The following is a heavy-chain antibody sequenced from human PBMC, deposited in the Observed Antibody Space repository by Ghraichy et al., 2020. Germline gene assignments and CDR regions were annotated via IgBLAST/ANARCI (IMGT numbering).Heavy chain of an antibody. CDR3: AKTNNAHWYEDPFDI. V-gene: IGHV3-23*01. CDR1: GFSFSSYA. J-gene: IGHJ3*02. CDR2: ISASGDVT. Sequence: GGSLRLSCAASGFSFSSYAMNWVRQAPGRGLEWVSTISASGDVTYYADSLKGRFTISRDNSKSTLYLQMSSLRAEDTAVYYCAKTNNAHWYEDPFDIWGRGTLVTVSS. D-gene: IGHD1-1*01.